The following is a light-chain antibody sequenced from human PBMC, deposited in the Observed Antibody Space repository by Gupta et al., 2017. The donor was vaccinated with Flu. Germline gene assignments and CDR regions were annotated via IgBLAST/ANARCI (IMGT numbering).Light chain of an antibody. CDR1: QSVLYSSNNKNY. V-gene: IGKV4-1*01. CDR2: WAS. Sequence: NCKSSQSVLYSSNNKNYLAWYQQKPGQPPKLLIYWASTRESGVPDRFRFSGLGTDFTLTISSLQAEEVSVYYCHQYYSTPFTFGPGTKVDIK. J-gene: IGKJ3*01. CDR3: HQYYSTPFT.